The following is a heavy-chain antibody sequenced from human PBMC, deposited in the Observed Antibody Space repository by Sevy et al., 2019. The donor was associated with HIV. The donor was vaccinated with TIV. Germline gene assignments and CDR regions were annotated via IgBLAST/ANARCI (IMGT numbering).Heavy chain of an antibody. CDR3: SKGLGRDCYNSKGDAFDI. CDR2: ISGSGGST. CDR1: GFTFSSYA. Sequence: GGSLRLSCAASGFTFSSYAMSWVRQAPGKGLEWVSAISGSGGSTYYADSVKGRFTISRDNSKNTLYLQMNSLRAEDTAVDYCSKGLGRDCYNSKGDAFDIWGQGTMVTVSS. J-gene: IGHJ3*02. D-gene: IGHD2-21*01. V-gene: IGHV3-23*01.